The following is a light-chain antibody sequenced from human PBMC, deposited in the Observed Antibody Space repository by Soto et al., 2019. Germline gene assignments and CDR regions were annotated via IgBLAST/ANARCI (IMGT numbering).Light chain of an antibody. Sequence: EIVLTQSPGTLSLSPGERATLSCRASQSIGSIYLAWYQQKPGQAPRLLVYGASSRATGIPDRFSGSGSGTDFSLTIGRLEPEDFALYYCQQCGASQCTFGQGTKLEIK. J-gene: IGKJ2*02. V-gene: IGKV3-20*01. CDR2: GAS. CDR1: QSIGSIY. CDR3: QQCGASQCT.